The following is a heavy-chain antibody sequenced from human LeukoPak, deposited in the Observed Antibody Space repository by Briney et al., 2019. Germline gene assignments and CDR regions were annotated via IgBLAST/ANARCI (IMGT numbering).Heavy chain of an antibody. V-gene: IGHV3-21*01. CDR1: GFTFSSYS. D-gene: IGHD6-6*01. CDR2: ISSSSSYI. Sequence: GSLRLSCAASGFTFSSYSMNWVRQAPGEGLEWVSSISSSSSYIYYADSVKGRFTISRDNAKNSLYLQMNSLRAEDTAVYYCAARGYSSSPGDDYWGQGTLVTVSS. J-gene: IGHJ4*02. CDR3: AARGYSSSPGDDY.